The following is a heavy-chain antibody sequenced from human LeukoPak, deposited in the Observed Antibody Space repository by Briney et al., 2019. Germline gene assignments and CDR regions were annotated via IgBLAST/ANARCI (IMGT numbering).Heavy chain of an antibody. V-gene: IGHV4-59*01. CDR3: AKSPSLGQQYFDS. D-gene: IGHD1/OR15-1a*01. CDR2: IYYTGTH. CDR1: GTSTRSFY. J-gene: IGHJ4*02. Sequence: SETLSLTCTVSGTSTRSFYWSWIRQPPGKGLEWIGYIYYTGTHNYNPSLRSRVAMSVDTSQSQFSLKLNSVTPADTAVYFCAKSPSLGQQYFDSWGQGILVTVSS.